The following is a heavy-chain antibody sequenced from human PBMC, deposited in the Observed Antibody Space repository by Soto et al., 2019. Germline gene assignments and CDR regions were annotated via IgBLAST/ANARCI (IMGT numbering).Heavy chain of an antibody. CDR1: GGSFSGYY. V-gene: IGHV4-34*01. J-gene: IGHJ4*02. CDR3: ARGGDWTPY. D-gene: IGHD2-21*02. CDR2: INHSGST. Sequence: PXATLSLTFAVYGGSFSGYYWSWIRQPPGKGLEWIGEINHSGSTNYNPSLKSRVTISVDTSKKQFSLKLSSVTAADTAVYYCARGGDWTPYWGQGTLVTVSS.